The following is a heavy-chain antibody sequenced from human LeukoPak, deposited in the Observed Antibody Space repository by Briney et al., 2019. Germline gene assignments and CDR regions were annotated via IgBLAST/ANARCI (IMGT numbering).Heavy chain of an antibody. V-gene: IGHV4-34*01. Sequence: SETLSLTCTVSGGSISPYYWSWIRQPPGKGLEWIGEINHSGSTNYNPSLKSRVTISVDTSKNQFSLKLSSVTAADTAVYYCARGGDYRPNWFDPWGQGTLVTVSS. CDR1: GGSISPYY. J-gene: IGHJ5*02. CDR2: INHSGST. D-gene: IGHD4-17*01. CDR3: ARGGDYRPNWFDP.